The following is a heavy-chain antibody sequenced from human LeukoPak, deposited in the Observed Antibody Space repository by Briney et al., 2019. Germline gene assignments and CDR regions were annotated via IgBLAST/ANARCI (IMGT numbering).Heavy chain of an antibody. CDR1: GGSSSVYY. CDR3: ARVPYSSGWYLDY. D-gene: IGHD6-19*01. CDR2: INHSGST. J-gene: IGHJ4*02. Sequence: SETLSLTCAVYGGSSSVYYWSWIRQPPGKGLEWIGEINHSGSTNYNPSLKSRVTISVDTSKNQFSLKLSSVTAADTAVYYCARVPYSSGWYLDYWGQGTLVTVSS. V-gene: IGHV4-34*01.